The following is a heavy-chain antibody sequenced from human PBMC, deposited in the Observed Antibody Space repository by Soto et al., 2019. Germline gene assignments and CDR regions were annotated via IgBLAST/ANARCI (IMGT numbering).Heavy chain of an antibody. CDR3: ARHHGPTTSENWFDP. Sequence: ASVKVSCKASGYTFFTYDISWVRQAPGQGLEWMGWISTYSGDTKYAQRFQGRVTMTTDTSTTTAYLELRSLRSDDTAVYYCARHHGPTTSENWFDPWGQGTLVTVSS. CDR2: ISTYSGDT. CDR1: GYTFFTYD. V-gene: IGHV1-18*01. J-gene: IGHJ5*02. D-gene: IGHD5-12*01.